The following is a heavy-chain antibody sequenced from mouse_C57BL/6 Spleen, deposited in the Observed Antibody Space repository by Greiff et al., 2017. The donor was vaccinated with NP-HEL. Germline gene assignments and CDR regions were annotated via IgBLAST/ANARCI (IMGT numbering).Heavy chain of an antibody. CDR1: GYSFTGYY. V-gene: IGHV1-43*01. Sequence: EVQLQQSGPELVKPGASVKISCKASGYSFTGYYMHWVKQSSETSLEWIGEINPSTGGTSYNQKFKGKATLTVDKSSSTAYMQLKSLTSEDSAVYYCARGYDYDYAMDYWGQGTSVTVSS. CDR3: ARGYDYDYAMDY. CDR2: INPSTGGT. D-gene: IGHD2-4*01. J-gene: IGHJ4*01.